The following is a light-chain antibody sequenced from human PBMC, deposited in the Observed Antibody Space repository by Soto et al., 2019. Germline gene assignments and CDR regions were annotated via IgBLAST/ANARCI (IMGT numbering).Light chain of an antibody. CDR1: QNINNY. V-gene: IGKV3-11*01. CDR3: QQRTNWPLT. CDR2: DAS. Sequence: EVVLTQSPATLSLSPGERATLSCRASQNINNYLVWYQQKHGQAPRLLIYDASNRAPGIPARFSGSGSGTDFTLDISSLEPEDFAVYYCQQRTNWPLTFGGGTQVDIK. J-gene: IGKJ4*01.